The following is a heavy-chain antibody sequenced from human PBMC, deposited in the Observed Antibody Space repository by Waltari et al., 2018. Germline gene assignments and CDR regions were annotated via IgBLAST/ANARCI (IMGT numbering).Heavy chain of an antibody. CDR2: INHSGST. CDR3: ARGTKTGHFDY. J-gene: IGHJ4*02. Sequence: QVQLQQWGAGLLKPSETLSLTCAVYGGSFSGYYWSWIRQPPGKGLEWIGEINHSGSTNDNPSLKSRVTISVDTSKNQFSLKLSSVTAADTAVYYCARGTKTGHFDYWGQGTLVTVSS. CDR1: GGSFSGYY. V-gene: IGHV4-34*01. D-gene: IGHD1-1*01.